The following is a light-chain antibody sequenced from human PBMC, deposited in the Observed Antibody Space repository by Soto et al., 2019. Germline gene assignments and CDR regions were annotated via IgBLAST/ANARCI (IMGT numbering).Light chain of an antibody. J-gene: IGKJ1*01. CDR2: DAS. CDR3: QQYNSQRT. CDR1: QSISSW. Sequence: DIQMNQSPSTLSASVGDRVTINCRASQSISSWLAWYQQKPGKAPKLLIYDASSLESGFPSRFSGSGSGTEFTLTISSLQPDDFATYYCQQYNSQRTFGQGTKVDIK. V-gene: IGKV1-5*01.